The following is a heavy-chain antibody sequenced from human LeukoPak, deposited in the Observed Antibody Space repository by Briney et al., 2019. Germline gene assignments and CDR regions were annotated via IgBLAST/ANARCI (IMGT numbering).Heavy chain of an antibody. CDR2: IYPGDSDT. Sequence: GESLKISCKGSGCSFTSYWIGWVRQMPGKGLEWIGIIYPGDSDTRYSPSFQGQVTTSADKSISTAYLQWSSLKASDTAMYYCARQLSSGGSCYDWFDPWGQGTLVTVSS. D-gene: IGHD2-15*01. CDR3: ARQLSSGGSCYDWFDP. CDR1: GCSFTSYW. V-gene: IGHV5-51*01. J-gene: IGHJ5*02.